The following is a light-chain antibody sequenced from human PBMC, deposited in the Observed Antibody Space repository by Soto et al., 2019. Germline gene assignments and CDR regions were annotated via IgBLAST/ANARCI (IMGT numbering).Light chain of an antibody. CDR2: GAS. CDR1: QSISSN. Sequence: EIVLTQSPGTLSVSPGARATLSCRASQSISSNLAWYQQKPGQAPRLLIYGASTSATGIPARFSGSGSGTEFTLTISSLQSEDFAVYFCQQYSNWPPFTFGQGTKLEIK. CDR3: QQYSNWPPFT. J-gene: IGKJ2*01. V-gene: IGKV3-15*01.